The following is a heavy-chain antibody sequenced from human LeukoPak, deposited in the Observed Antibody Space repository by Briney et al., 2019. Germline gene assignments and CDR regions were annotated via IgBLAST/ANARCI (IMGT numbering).Heavy chain of an antibody. CDR3: ARVEGGYYDTPFDY. CDR1: GGSISSYY. D-gene: IGHD3-22*01. V-gene: IGHV4-59*01. Sequence: SETLFLTCTVSGGSISSYYWSWIRQPPGKGLEWIGYIYYSGSTNYNPSLKSRVTISVDTSKNQFSLKLSSVTAADTAVYYCARVEGGYYDTPFDYWGQGTLVTVSS. CDR2: IYYSGST. J-gene: IGHJ4*02.